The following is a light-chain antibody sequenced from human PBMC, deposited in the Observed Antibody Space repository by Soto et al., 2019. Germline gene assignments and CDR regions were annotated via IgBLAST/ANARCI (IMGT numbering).Light chain of an antibody. CDR3: QQYKNWPPAWM. CDR1: QSVRSN. J-gene: IGKJ1*01. CDR2: GAS. V-gene: IGKV3-15*01. Sequence: EILITQSPATLSVSPGERATLSCGASQSVRSNLAWYPQNPGQSPRLLIYGASTRATGIPARFSGSGSGTQFTLTISSLQSEDFAVYDGQQYKNWPPAWMFGQGTKVDIK.